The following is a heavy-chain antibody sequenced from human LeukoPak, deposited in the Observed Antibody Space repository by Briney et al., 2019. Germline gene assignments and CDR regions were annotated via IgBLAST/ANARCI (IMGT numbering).Heavy chain of an antibody. CDR2: IYYSGST. V-gene: IGHV4-59*01. CDR3: AREARLPQTLDYYYYGMDV. D-gene: IGHD2-15*01. CDR1: GVSISSYY. Sequence: SETLSLTSTVSGVSISSYYWSWIRQPPGKGLEWIGYIYYSGSTNYNPSLKSRVTISVDTSKNQFSLKLSSVTAADTAVYYCAREARLPQTLDYYYYGMDVWGQGTTVTVSS. J-gene: IGHJ6*02.